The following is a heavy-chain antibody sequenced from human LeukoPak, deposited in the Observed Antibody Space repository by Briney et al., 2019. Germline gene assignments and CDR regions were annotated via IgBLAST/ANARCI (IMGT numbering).Heavy chain of an antibody. CDR2: IYYSGST. CDR1: GGSISSYY. D-gene: IGHD2-2*01. J-gene: IGHJ4*02. Sequence: PSETLSLTCTVSGGSISSYYWSWIRQPPGKGLEWIGYIYYSGSTNYNPSLKSRVTISVDTSKNQFSLKLSSVTAADTAVYYCARLEKGRGFRGGSSAPPYYFDYWGQGTLVTVSS. V-gene: IGHV4-59*08. CDR3: ARLEKGRGFRGGSSAPPYYFDY.